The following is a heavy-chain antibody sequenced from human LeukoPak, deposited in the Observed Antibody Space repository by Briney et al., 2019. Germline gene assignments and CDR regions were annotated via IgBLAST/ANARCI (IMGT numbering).Heavy chain of an antibody. V-gene: IGHV1-46*01. D-gene: IGHD5-12*01. CDR3: ARSSSIPWLRSWFDP. CDR2: INPSGGST. J-gene: IGHJ5*02. Sequence: ASVTVSCKASGYTFTSYYMHWVRQAPGQGLEWMGIINPSGGSTSYAQKFQGRVTMTRDTSTSTVYMELSSLRSEDAAVYYCARSSSIPWLRSWFDPWGQGTLVTVSS. CDR1: GYTFTSYY.